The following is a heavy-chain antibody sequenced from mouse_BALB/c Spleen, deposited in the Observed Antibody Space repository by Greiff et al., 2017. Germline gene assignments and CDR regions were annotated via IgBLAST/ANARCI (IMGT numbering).Heavy chain of an antibody. D-gene: IGHD1-2*01. Sequence: EVNLVESGGGLVQPGGSRKLSCAASGFTFSSFGMHWVRQAPEKGLEWVAYISSGSSTIYYADTVKGRFTISRDNPKNTLFLQMTSLRSEDTAMYYCAREFITTVHFDYWGQGTTLTVSS. J-gene: IGHJ2*01. CDR1: GFTFSSFG. CDR3: AREFITTVHFDY. V-gene: IGHV5-17*02. CDR2: ISSGSSTI.